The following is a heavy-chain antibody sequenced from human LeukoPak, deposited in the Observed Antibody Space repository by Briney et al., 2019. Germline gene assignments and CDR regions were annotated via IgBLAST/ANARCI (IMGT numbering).Heavy chain of an antibody. Sequence: MASETLSLTCTVSGGSISSYYWSWIRQPAGKGLEWIGRIYTSGSTNYNPSLKSRVTISVDTSKNQFSLKLSSVTAADTAVYYCARTKRPSTVTRSTSWFDPWGQGTLVTVSS. J-gene: IGHJ5*02. CDR2: IYTSGST. D-gene: IGHD4-17*01. V-gene: IGHV4-4*07. CDR3: ARTKRPSTVTRSTSWFDP. CDR1: GGSISSYY.